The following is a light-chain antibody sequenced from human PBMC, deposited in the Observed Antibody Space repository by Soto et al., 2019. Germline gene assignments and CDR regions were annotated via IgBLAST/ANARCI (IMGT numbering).Light chain of an antibody. CDR3: QQYNNWPPFT. CDR2: DAS. V-gene: IGKV3-15*01. Sequence: ILMTQSPATLSVSPGERATLSCRASQSVSNNLAWYQQKPGQAPRLLIYDASTRATGIPARFSGSGSGTEFTLTISSLQSEDFAVYYCQQYNNWPPFTFGEGTKVEIK. J-gene: IGKJ1*01. CDR1: QSVSNN.